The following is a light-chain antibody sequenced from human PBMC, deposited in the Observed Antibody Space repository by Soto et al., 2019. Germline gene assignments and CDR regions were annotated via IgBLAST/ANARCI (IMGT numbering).Light chain of an antibody. CDR2: GAS. J-gene: IGKJ5*01. V-gene: IGKV3-15*01. CDR1: QSVSSSY. CDR3: QQYHNWPPEIT. Sequence: EIVLAQAPGGLCLPPGEGATVSWRASQSVSSSYLPWYQQKPGQAPRLLIYGASTRATGIPARFSGSGSGTEFTLTISSLQSEDFAVYYCQQYHNWPPEITFGQGTQLEIK.